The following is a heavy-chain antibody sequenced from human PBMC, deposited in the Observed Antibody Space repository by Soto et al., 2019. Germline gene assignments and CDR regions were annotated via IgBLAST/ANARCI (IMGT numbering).Heavy chain of an antibody. D-gene: IGHD2-15*01. J-gene: IGHJ4*02. V-gene: IGHV3-23*01. Sequence: GGSLRLSCAASGFTFSSYAMSWVRQAPGKGLEWVSAISGSGGSTYYADSVKGRFTISRDNSKNTLYLQMNSLRAEDTAVYYCAKERDIVVVVAATFDYWGLGTLVTVSS. CDR1: GFTFSSYA. CDR3: AKERDIVVVVAATFDY. CDR2: ISGSGGST.